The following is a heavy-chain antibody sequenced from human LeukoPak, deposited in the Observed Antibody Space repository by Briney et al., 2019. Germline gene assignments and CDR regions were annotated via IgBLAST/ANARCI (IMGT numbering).Heavy chain of an antibody. D-gene: IGHD1-1*01. V-gene: IGHV1-18*01. CDR2: ISAYNGNT. CDR1: GYTFTSYG. Sequence: ASVKVSCKASGYTFTSYGISWVRQAPGQGLEWMGWISAYNGNTNCAQKLQGRVTMTTDTSTSTAYMELRSLRSDDTAVYYCARRLGKGTFNWFDPWGQGTLVTVSS. CDR3: ARRLGKGTFNWFDP. J-gene: IGHJ5*02.